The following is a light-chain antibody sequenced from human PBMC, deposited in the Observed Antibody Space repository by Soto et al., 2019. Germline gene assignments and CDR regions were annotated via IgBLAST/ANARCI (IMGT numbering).Light chain of an antibody. J-gene: IGKJ2*01. CDR1: QTVTSNY. V-gene: IGKV3-20*01. CDR3: QQYLSLPLT. Sequence: EVVLTQSPGTLSLSPGERATLSCRASQTVTSNYLAWYQQKPGQAPRLLIYGASSRATDIPHRFSGSGSGTDFTLTISRLEPEDFALYYCQQYLSLPLTFGEGTKLEIK. CDR2: GAS.